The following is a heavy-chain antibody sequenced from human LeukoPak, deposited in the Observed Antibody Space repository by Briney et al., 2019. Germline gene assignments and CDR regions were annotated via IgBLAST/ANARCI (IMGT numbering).Heavy chain of an antibody. V-gene: IGHV4-31*03. J-gene: IGHJ4*02. CDR3: ARDTRIEWLRFLDY. CDR1: GDSISNGGSISNGGHY. D-gene: IGHD5-12*01. CDR2: IYHSGNT. Sequence: SETLSLTCTVSGDSISNGGSISNGGHYWSWIRRFPGKGLEWIGYIYHSGNTYYNPSLESRVTMSVDTSENRFSLKVNSVTAADTAIYYCARDTRIEWLRFLDYWGQGILVTVSS.